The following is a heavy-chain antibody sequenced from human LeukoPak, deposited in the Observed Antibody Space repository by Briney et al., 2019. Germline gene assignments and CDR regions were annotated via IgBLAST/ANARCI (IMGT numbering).Heavy chain of an antibody. J-gene: IGHJ4*02. CDR2: IIPIFGTA. Sequence: SVKVSCKASGGTFSSYAISWVRQAPGQGLEWMGGIIPIFGTANYAQKFQGRVTITADKSTSTAYMELSSLRSEDTAVYYCASMGIAVAGWNTYYFDYWGQGTLVTVSS. D-gene: IGHD6-19*01. CDR1: GGTFSSYA. CDR3: ASMGIAVAGWNTYYFDY. V-gene: IGHV1-69*06.